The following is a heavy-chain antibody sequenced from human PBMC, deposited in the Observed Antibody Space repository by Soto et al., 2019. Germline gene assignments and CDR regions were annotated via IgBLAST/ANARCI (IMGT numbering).Heavy chain of an antibody. CDR2: IYYSGST. CDR3: ARGRGYSYGYDYYYGMDV. CDR1: GGSISSYY. Sequence: QVQLQESGPGLVKPSETLSLTCTVSGGSISSYYWSWIRQPPGKGLEWIGYIYYSGSTNYNPSLKSRVTISVDTSKNQFSLKLSSVTAADTAVDYCARGRGYSYGYDYYYGMDVWGQGTTVTVSS. J-gene: IGHJ6*02. D-gene: IGHD5-18*01. V-gene: IGHV4-59*01.